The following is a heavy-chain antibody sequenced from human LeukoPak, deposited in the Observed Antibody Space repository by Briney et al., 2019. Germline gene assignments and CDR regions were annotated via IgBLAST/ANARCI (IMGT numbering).Heavy chain of an antibody. J-gene: IGHJ5*02. CDR1: GGSISTYY. CDR2: IHYSGKT. CDR3: ASGYGSGWFDR. D-gene: IGHD5-18*01. Sequence: SETLSLTCTVSGGSISTYYWSWIRQPPGKGLEWIGYIHYSGKTNSNPSLKSRLTISLDTSKNQFSLKLTSVTAADTAVYYCASGYGSGWFDRWGQGTLVSVSS. V-gene: IGHV4-59*12.